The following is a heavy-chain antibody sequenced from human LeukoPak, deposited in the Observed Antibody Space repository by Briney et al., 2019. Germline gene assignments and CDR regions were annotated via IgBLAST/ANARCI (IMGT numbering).Heavy chain of an antibody. V-gene: IGHV3-21*01. CDR1: GFTFSSYS. J-gene: IGHJ4*02. CDR2: ISSSSSYI. CDR3: ARDPRPYSSSWPYYFDY. D-gene: IGHD6-13*01. Sequence: PAGSLRLSCAASGFTFSSYSMNWVRQAPGKGLEWVSSISSSSSYIYYADSVKGRFTISRDNAKNSLYLQMNSLRAEDTAVYYCARDPRPYSSSWPYYFDYWGQGTLVTVSS.